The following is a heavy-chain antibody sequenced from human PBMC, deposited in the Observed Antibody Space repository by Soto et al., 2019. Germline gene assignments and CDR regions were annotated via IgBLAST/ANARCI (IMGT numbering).Heavy chain of an antibody. CDR1: GFTFSSYA. D-gene: IGHD6-6*01. V-gene: IGHV3-30-3*01. CDR3: ARSSGAARPGDY. J-gene: IGHJ4*02. CDR2: ISYDGSNK. Sequence: QVQLVESGGGVVQPGRSLRLSCAASGFTFSSYAMHWVRQAPGKGLEWVAVISYDGSNKYYADSVKGRFTISRDNSKNTLYLQMNSLRAVDTAVYYCARSSGAARPGDYWGQGTLVTVSS.